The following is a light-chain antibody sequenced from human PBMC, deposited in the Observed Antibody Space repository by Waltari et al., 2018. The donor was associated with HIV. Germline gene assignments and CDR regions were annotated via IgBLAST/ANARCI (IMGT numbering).Light chain of an antibody. CDR1: STDVGSYNF. CDR3: CSFAGSSTFAV. V-gene: IGLV2-11*01. J-gene: IGLJ2*01. Sequence: QSSLTQPRSLSGSPGQSVPISCTGTSTDVGSYNFFSWYQQHPGQTHKLIIYDVTKRPSGVPDRFSGSKSGITASLTISGLQSEDEADYHCCSFAGSSTFAVFGGGTKLTVL. CDR2: DVT.